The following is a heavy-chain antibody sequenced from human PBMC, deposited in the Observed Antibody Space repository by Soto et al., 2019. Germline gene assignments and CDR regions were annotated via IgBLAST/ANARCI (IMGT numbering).Heavy chain of an antibody. CDR1: GFTFSSYS. D-gene: IGHD6-13*01. CDR3: ARDQAAGPTPYYYYGMDV. CDR2: ISSSSSYI. J-gene: IGHJ6*02. V-gene: IGHV3-21*01. Sequence: GGSLRLSCAASGFTFSSYSMNWVRQAPGKGLEWVSSISSSSSYIYYADSVKGRFTISRDNAKNSLYLQMNSLRAEDTAVYYCARDQAAGPTPYYYYGMDVWGQGTTVTVSS.